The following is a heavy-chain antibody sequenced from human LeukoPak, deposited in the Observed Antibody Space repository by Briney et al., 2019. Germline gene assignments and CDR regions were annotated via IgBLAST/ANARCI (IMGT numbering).Heavy chain of an antibody. CDR2: STGKANSQNT. Sequence: GGSLRLSCAASGFVFSDHYMDWVRQAPGKGLEWVGRSTGKANSQNTEYAASVKGRFTISRDDSKKSLYLQMNSLKTEDTAVYYCTTDPLQYFDYWGQGTLVTVSS. V-gene: IGHV3-72*01. CDR3: TTDPLQYFDY. J-gene: IGHJ4*02. D-gene: IGHD4-11*01. CDR1: GFVFSDHY.